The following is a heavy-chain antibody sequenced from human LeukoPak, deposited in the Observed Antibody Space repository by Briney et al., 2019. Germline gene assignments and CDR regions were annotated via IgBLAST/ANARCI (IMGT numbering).Heavy chain of an antibody. D-gene: IGHD3-16*01. Sequence: PSETLSLTCAAYGGSFSGYYWSWIRQPPGKGLEWIGEINHSGSTNYNPSLKSRVTISVDTSKNQFSLKLSSVTAADTAVYYCARGRRRLDAFDIWGQGTMVTVSS. J-gene: IGHJ3*02. CDR3: ARGRRRLDAFDI. CDR2: INHSGST. V-gene: IGHV4-34*01. CDR1: GGSFSGYY.